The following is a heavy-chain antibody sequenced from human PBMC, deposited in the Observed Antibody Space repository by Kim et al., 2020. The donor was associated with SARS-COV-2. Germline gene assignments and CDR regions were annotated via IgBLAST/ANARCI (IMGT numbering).Heavy chain of an antibody. D-gene: IGHD1-26*01. J-gene: IGHJ4*02. CDR2: ISGSGGNT. CDR1: GFTFSKYA. CDR3: AKDFGDGSYGIEY. V-gene: IGHV3-23*01. Sequence: GGSLRLSCAASGFTFSKYAMSWVRQAPGKGLEWVSAISGSGGNTNYADSVKGRFTISRDNSKNTLYLQMNSLRAEDTAVYSCAKDFGDGSYGIEYWGQGNLVTVSS.